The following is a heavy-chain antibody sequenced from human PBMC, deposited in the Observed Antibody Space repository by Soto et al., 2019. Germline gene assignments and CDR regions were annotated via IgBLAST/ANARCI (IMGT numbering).Heavy chain of an antibody. CDR2: IYYSGST. CDR3: ARGVGSGWLNWFDT. V-gene: IGHV4-31*03. Sequence: QVQLQESGPGLVKPSQTLSLTCTVSGGSISSGGYYWSWIRQHPGKGLGWIGYIYYSGSTYYNPSLKSRVTISVDTSKNQFSLKLSSVTAADMAVYYCARGVGSGWLNWFDTWGQGTLVTVSS. CDR1: GGSISSGGYY. J-gene: IGHJ5*02. D-gene: IGHD6-19*01.